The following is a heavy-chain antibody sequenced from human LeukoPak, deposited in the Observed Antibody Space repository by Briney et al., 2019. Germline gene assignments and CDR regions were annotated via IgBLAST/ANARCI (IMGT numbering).Heavy chain of an antibody. V-gene: IGHV3-21*01. Sequence: GGSLRLSCAASGFTFRSYGMNWVRQAPGKGLEWVSSISSSSSYIYYADSVKGRFTISRDNAKNSLYLQMNSLRAEDTAVYYCARDPPYCGGDCYSGAFDIWGQGTMVTVSS. CDR3: ARDPPYCGGDCYSGAFDI. D-gene: IGHD2-21*02. J-gene: IGHJ3*02. CDR2: ISSSSSYI. CDR1: GFTFRSYG.